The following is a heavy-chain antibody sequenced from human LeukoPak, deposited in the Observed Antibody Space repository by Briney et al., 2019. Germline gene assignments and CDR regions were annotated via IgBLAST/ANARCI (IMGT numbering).Heavy chain of an antibody. J-gene: IGHJ6*03. CDR1: GFTFSDYY. CDR2: ISSSGTTI. V-gene: IGHV3-11*04. CDR3: ARGVRDILSGYYTDYYFYYMDV. Sequence: PGGSLRLSCAASGFTFSDYYMSWIRQAPGKGLEWLSYISSSGTTIYYADSVKGRFTISRDNAKNSLYLQMNSLRAEDTAVYYCARGVRDILSGYYTDYYFYYMDVWGKGTTVTVSS. D-gene: IGHD3-9*01.